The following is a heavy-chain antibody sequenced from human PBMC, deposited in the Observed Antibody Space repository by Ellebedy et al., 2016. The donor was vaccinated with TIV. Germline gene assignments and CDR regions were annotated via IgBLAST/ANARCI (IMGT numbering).Heavy chain of an antibody. CDR1: GGSISSYY. V-gene: IGHV4-59*01. J-gene: IGHJ6*02. D-gene: IGHD5-24*01. Sequence: MPSETLSLTCTVSGGSISSYYWSWIRQPPGKGLEWIGYIYYSGSTNYNPSLKSRVTISVDTSKNQFSLKLSSVTAADTAVYYCARDLSDGYSHYYYYGMDVWGQGTTVTVSS. CDR2: IYYSGST. CDR3: ARDLSDGYSHYYYYGMDV.